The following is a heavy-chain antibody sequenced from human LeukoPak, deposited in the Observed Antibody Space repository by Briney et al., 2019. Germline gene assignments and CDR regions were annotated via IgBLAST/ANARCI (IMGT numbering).Heavy chain of an antibody. Sequence: SETLSLTCTVSGGSISSSSYYWGWIRQPPGKGLEWIGSIYYSGSTYYNPSLKSRVTISVDTSKNQFSLKLSSVTAADTAVYYCARLPRDITIFGVVIYYFDYWGQGTLVTVSS. D-gene: IGHD3-3*01. V-gene: IGHV4-39*01. J-gene: IGHJ4*02. CDR2: IYYSGST. CDR1: GGSISSSSYY. CDR3: ARLPRDITIFGVVIYYFDY.